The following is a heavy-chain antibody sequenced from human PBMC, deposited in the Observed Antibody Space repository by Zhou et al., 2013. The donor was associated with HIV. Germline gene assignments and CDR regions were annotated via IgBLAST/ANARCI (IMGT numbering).Heavy chain of an antibody. CDR2: ISAYNGNT. V-gene: IGHV1-18*01. Sequence: QVQLVQSGAEVKKPRSSVKVSCKASGGTFNNFAISWVRQAPGQGLEWMGWISAYNGNTNYAQKLQGRVTMTTDTSTSTAYMELRSLRSDDTAVYYCARDVEPVVGIDYWGQGTLVTVSS. D-gene: IGHD2-15*01. J-gene: IGHJ4*02. CDR1: GGTFNNFA. CDR3: ARDVEPVVGIDY.